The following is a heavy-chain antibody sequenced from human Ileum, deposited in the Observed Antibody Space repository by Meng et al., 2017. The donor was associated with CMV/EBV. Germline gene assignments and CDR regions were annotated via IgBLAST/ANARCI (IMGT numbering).Heavy chain of an antibody. V-gene: IGHV3-30*02. J-gene: IGHJ2*01. D-gene: IGHD6-13*01. CDR2: IRSDGSSK. CDR3: AKDDFYSSSWYGWYFDL. CDR1: GFTFSRDG. Sequence: GESLKISCAASGFTFSRDGMHWVRQAPGKGLEWVAFIRSDGSSKLYADSMKGRFSISRDISKNTLYLQMNSLRAEDASVYYCAKDDFYSSSWYGWYFDLWGQGTLVTVSS.